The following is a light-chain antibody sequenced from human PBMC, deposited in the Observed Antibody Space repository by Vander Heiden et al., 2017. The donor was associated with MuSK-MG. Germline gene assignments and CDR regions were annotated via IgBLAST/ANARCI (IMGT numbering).Light chain of an antibody. CDR3: QQDDSTPQT. J-gene: IGKJ1*01. CDR2: AAS. Sequence: DIQMTQSPSSLSTSVGDKVTITCRASQGISNSLAWYQQKPGKAPKLLLYAASRVESGVPSRFSGSGSGKDYTLTISSLQPEDFATYYCQQDDSTPQTFGQGTKVEIK. CDR1: QGISNS. V-gene: IGKV1-NL1*01.